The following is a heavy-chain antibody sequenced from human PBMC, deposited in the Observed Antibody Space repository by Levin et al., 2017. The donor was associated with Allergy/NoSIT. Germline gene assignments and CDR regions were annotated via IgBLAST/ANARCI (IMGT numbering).Heavy chain of an antibody. CDR2: ISYDGSNK. CDR3: ARRNFDYSHY. D-gene: IGHD4-11*01. CDR1: GFTFSSYA. V-gene: IGHV3-30-3*01. J-gene: IGHJ4*02. Sequence: SCAASGFTFSSYAMHWVRQAPGKGLEWVAVISYDGSNKYYADSVKGRFTISRDNSKNTLYLQMNSLRAEDTAVYYCARRNFDYSHYWGQGTLVTVSS.